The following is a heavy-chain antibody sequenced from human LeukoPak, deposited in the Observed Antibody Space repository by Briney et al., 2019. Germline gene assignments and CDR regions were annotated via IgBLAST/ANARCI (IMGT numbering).Heavy chain of an antibody. CDR2: IRSKANSYAT. V-gene: IGHV3-73*01. CDR3: TSFLYSSSSNY. J-gene: IGHJ4*02. Sequence: PGGSLKLSCAASGFTFSGSAMHWVRQASGEGLEWVGRIRSKANSYATAYAASVKGRFTISRDDSKNTAYLQMNSLKTEDTAVYYCTSFLYSSSSNYWGQGTLVTVSS. CDR1: GFTFSGSA. D-gene: IGHD6-6*01.